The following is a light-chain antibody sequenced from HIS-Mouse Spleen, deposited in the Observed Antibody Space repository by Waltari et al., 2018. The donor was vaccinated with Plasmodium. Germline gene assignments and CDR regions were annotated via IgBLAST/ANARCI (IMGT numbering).Light chain of an antibody. Sequence: LSPGERATLSCRASQSVSSYLAWYQQKPGQAPRLLIYDASNRATGIPARFSGSGSGTDFTLTISSLEPEDFAVYYCQQRSNWPRVLTFGGGTKVEIK. J-gene: IGKJ4*01. CDR3: QQRSNWPRVLT. V-gene: IGKV3-11*01. CDR1: QSVSSY. CDR2: DAS.